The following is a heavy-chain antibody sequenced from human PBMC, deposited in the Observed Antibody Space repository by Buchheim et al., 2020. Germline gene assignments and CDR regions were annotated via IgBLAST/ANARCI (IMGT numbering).Heavy chain of an antibody. V-gene: IGHV3-15*01. Sequence: EVQLVESGGGLVKPGGSLRLSCAASGFTFRNAWMSWVRQAPGKGLEWVGRIKSKTDGGTTDYAAPVKGRFTISRDDSTNTLELQMNRLNSEETAVDYCTTGSGYDYDYWGQGTL. J-gene: IGHJ4*02. CDR1: GFTFRNAW. CDR2: IKSKTDGGTT. CDR3: TTGSGYDYDY. D-gene: IGHD5-12*01.